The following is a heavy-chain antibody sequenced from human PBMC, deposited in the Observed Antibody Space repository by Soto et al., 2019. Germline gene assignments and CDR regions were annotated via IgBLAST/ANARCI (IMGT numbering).Heavy chain of an antibody. CDR2: INQDGSEK. CDR1: ESTVSRDW. J-gene: IGHJ4*02. D-gene: IGHD3-16*01. V-gene: IGHV3-7*04. CDR3: SGGVGDAF. Sequence: EVHLVESGGGLVQTGGSLRLSCAIFESTVSRDWMNWVRQAPGKGLEWVAHINQDGSEKYYVDSVKGRFTISRDNAKKSLYLQMNSLSPADTSMYYCSGGVGDAFWGQGTLVNVSS.